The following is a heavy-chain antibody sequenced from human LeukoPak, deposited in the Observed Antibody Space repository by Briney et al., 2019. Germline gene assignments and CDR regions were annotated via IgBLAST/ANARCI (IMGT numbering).Heavy chain of an antibody. J-gene: IGHJ4*02. D-gene: IGHD2-21*02. Sequence: ASVKVSCKASGYTFTSYGISWVRQAPGQGLEWMGWISAYNGNTNYAQKLQGRVTMTTDTSTSTAYMELRSLRSDDTAVYYCARDQEAYCGGDCCPGAYWGQGTLVTVSS. V-gene: IGHV1-18*01. CDR1: GYTFTSYG. CDR3: ARDQEAYCGGDCCPGAY. CDR2: ISAYNGNT.